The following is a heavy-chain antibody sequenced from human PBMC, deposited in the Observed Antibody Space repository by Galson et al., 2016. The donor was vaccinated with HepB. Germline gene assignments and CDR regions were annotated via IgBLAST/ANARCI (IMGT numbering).Heavy chain of an antibody. CDR1: GFTFNDYG. V-gene: IGHV3-33*01. CDR3: ARDGVPNYDFWTGFYYFDH. CDR2: IWGDGSNR. Sequence: SLRLSRAASGFTFNDYGMHWVRQAPGKGLEWVAVIWGDGSNRYCGDSVRGRFTISRDNARKTLYLQMDRLRPEDTAVYFCARDGVPNYDFWTGFYYFDHWGQGNLVTVSS. D-gene: IGHD3-3*01. J-gene: IGHJ4*02.